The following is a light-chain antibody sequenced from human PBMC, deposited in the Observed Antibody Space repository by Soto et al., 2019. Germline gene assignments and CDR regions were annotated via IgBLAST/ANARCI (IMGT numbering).Light chain of an antibody. CDR3: QQYYSTPLT. CDR2: WAS. J-gene: IGKJ4*01. V-gene: IGKV4-1*01. Sequence: DIVMTQSPDSLAVSLGERTTINCKSSQSVLYSSNNKNYLAWYQQKPGQPPNLLIDWASTRESGVPDRFSGSGSGKDFTLTISSLHAEDVEVYYCQQYYSTPLTFGGGTKVEIK. CDR1: QSVLYSSNNKNY.